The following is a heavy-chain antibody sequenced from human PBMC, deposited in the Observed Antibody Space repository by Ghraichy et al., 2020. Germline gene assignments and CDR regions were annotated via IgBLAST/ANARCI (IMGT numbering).Heavy chain of an antibody. CDR2: INHLGST. V-gene: IGHV4-34*01. D-gene: IGHD3-16*01. CDR3: ATYGTWGAFDI. CDR1: GRSFSGYY. J-gene: IGHJ3*02. Sequence: SQTLSLTCAVYGRSFSGYYWTWIRQPPGKGLEWIGEINHLGSTNYNPSLKSRVTITVDTSKNQFSLNMGFVTAADTAVYYCATYGTWGAFDIWGQGTMVAVVS.